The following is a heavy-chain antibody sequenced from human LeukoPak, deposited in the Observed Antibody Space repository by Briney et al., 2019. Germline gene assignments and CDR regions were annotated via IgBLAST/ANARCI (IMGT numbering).Heavy chain of an antibody. CDR3: ARDRGDDYYYYYMDV. Sequence: GGSLRLSCAASGFTFSSYAMSWVRQAPGKGLEWVSAISGSGGSTYYADSVKGRFTISRDNSKNTLYLQMNSLRAEDTAVYYCARDRGDDYYYYYMDVWGKGTTVTVSS. V-gene: IGHV3-23*01. CDR2: ISGSGGST. D-gene: IGHD7-27*01. CDR1: GFTFSSYA. J-gene: IGHJ6*03.